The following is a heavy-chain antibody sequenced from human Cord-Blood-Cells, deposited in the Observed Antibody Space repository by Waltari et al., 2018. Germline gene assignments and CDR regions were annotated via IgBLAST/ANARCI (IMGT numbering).Heavy chain of an antibody. CDR3: AREGRGVPDAFDI. CDR2: INHSGST. D-gene: IGHD3-10*01. V-gene: IGHV4-34*01. J-gene: IGHJ3*02. Sequence: QVQLQQWGAGLLKPSETLSLTCAVYGGSFSGYYWSWIRQPPGKGLEWIGEINHSGSTNYNPSLKSRVTISVDTSKNQCSLKLSSVTAADTAVYYWAREGRGVPDAFDIWGQGTMVTVSS. CDR1: GGSFSGYY.